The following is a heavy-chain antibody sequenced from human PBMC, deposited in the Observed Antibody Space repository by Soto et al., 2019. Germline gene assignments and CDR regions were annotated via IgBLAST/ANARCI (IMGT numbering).Heavy chain of an antibody. CDR3: ATIDSSGYPPNY. Sequence: PGGSLRLSCAASGFTFSNAWMSWVRQAPGKGLEWVSYISSSSSYRNYADSVKGRFTISRDNAKNSLYLQMNSLRAEDTAVYYCATIDSSGYPPNYWGQGALVTVSS. D-gene: IGHD3-22*01. J-gene: IGHJ4*02. CDR2: ISSSSSYR. V-gene: IGHV3-11*03. CDR1: GFTFSNAW.